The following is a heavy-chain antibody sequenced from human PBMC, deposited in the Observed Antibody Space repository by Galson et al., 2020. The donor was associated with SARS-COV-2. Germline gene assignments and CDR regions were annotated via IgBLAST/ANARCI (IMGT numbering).Heavy chain of an antibody. J-gene: IGHJ4*02. D-gene: IGHD4-17*01. CDR3: VRDYGESHYFDY. CDR2: IFHSGSA. CDR1: GGSITSSNW. V-gene: IGHV4-4*02. Sequence: SETLSLTCAVSGGSITSSNWWTWVRQPPGKGREWIGEIFHSGSANYNPSLKSPVTISLDKSKNQFSMILRSVTAADTAVYYCVRDYGESHYFDYWGQGILVTVSS.